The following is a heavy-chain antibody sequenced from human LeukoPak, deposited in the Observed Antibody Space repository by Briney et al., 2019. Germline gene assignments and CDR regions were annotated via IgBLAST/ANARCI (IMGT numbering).Heavy chain of an antibody. V-gene: IGHV3-23*01. J-gene: IGHJ4*02. CDR1: GFTFSSDA. D-gene: IGHD6-13*01. CDR3: AKGSSSTSGPRYYFDY. Sequence: QSGGSLRLSCAASGFTFSSDAMSWVRQAPGKGLEWVSAISGSGGSTYYADSVKGRFTISRDNSKNTLYLQMNSLRAEDTAVYYCAKGSSSTSGPRYYFDYWGQGTLVTVSS. CDR2: ISGSGGST.